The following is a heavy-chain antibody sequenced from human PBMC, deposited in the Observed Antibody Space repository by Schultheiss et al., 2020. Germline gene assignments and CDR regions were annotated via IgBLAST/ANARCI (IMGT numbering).Heavy chain of an antibody. CDR1: GYTFTSYG. CDR3: ASKIRPVSAFDI. Sequence: SVKVSCKASGYTFTSYGISWVRQAPGQGLEWMGGIIPIFGTANYAQKFQGRVTITADESTSTAYMELSSLRSEDTAVYYCASKIRPVSAFDIWGQGTMVTVSS. V-gene: IGHV1-69*13. CDR2: IIPIFGTA. J-gene: IGHJ3*02. D-gene: IGHD4-17*01.